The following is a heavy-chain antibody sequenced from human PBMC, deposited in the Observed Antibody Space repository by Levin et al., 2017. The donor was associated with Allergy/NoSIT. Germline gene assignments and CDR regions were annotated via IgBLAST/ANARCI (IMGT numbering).Heavy chain of an antibody. Sequence: GGSLRLSCSASGFTFSSYTMHWVRQAPGKGLEYVSGTSSNRGTTYYADSVKGRFTISRDNSMDTLYLQMSSLRAEDTAVYYCVKKGGIGSGSSTGWFDPWGQGTLVTVSS. V-gene: IGHV3-64D*06. D-gene: IGHD3-10*01. CDR3: VKKGGIGSGSSTGWFDP. J-gene: IGHJ5*02. CDR2: TSSNRGTT. CDR1: GFTFSSYT.